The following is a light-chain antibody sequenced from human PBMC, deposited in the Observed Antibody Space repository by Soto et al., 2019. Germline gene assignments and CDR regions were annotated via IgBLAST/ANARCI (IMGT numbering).Light chain of an antibody. J-gene: IGLJ1*01. Sequence: QSALTQPPSVSATPGQTVTISCSGSGSNLGRNYVSWYQQLPGTAPKLLIYDNVYRFSGIPDRFSASKSGTSATLGITGLQTGDEGDYYCGSWDNILRAYVFGTGTKLTVL. CDR1: GSNLGRNY. CDR3: GSWDNILRAYV. V-gene: IGLV1-51*01. CDR2: DNV.